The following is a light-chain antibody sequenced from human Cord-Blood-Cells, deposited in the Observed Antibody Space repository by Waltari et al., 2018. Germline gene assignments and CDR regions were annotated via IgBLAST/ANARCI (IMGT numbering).Light chain of an antibody. CDR2: AAS. CDR3: QQSYSTPPIT. V-gene: IGKV1-39*01. CDR1: QSIRSY. Sequence: IQTTQPPSSLSPCVGGRATPTCRASQSIRSYLNWYQQKPGKAPKLLIDAASSLQSGVPSRFSGSGSGTDFTLTISSLQPEDFATYYCQQSYSTPPITFGQGTRLEIK. J-gene: IGKJ5*01.